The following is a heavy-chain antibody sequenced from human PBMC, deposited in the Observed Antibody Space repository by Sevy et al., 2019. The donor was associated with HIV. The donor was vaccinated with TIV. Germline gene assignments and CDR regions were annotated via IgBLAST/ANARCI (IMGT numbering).Heavy chain of an antibody. D-gene: IGHD5-18*01. CDR1: GFTFSRYA. CDR3: AKESGYNYGPY. V-gene: IGHV3-23*01. J-gene: IGHJ4*02. Sequence: GGSLRLSCAASGFTFSRYAMTWVRQAPGKGLEWVSGIRDSGSTNYADSVKGRFTISRDNSQNTLYLQMNSLRAEDTAVYYCAKESGYNYGPYWGQGTLVTVSS. CDR2: IRDSGST.